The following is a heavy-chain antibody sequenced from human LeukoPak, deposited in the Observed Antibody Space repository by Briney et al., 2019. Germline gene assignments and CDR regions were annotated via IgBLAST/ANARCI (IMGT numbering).Heavy chain of an antibody. D-gene: IGHD4-17*01. V-gene: IGHV1-2*02. Sequence: PGASVKVSCKASGYTFTGYYMHWVRQAPGQGLEWMGWINPNSGGTNYAQKFQGRVTMTRDTSISTAYMELSGLRSDDTAVYYCARDYTVTDDAFDIWGQGTMVTVSS. CDR2: INPNSGGT. CDR3: ARDYTVTDDAFDI. J-gene: IGHJ3*02. CDR1: GYTFTGYY.